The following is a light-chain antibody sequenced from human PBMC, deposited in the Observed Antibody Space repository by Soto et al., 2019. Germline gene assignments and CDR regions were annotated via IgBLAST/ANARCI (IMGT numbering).Light chain of an antibody. CDR2: EVS. CDR1: SSDVGAHNY. CDR3: SSYAGSNTYV. V-gene: IGLV2-8*01. Sequence: QSVLTQPPSASGSPGQSVTISCTGTSSDVGAHNYVSWYQQHPGKAPKLMIYEVSKRPSGVPDRFSGSKSGNTASLTVSGLQAEDETDYYCSSYAGSNTYVFGTGTKVTVL. J-gene: IGLJ1*01.